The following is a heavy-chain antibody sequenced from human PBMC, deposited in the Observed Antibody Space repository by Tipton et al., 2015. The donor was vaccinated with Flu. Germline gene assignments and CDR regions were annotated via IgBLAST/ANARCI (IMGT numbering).Heavy chain of an antibody. J-gene: IGHJ6*02. V-gene: IGHV4-59*01. CDR1: GGSISNYY. CDR3: SRGPYYDVLTSLWTGMAVCGMDV. D-gene: IGHD3-9*01. CDR2: IYYNGTT. Sequence: TLSLTCTVTGGSISNYYWSWIRQSPGKGLEWVGYIYYNGTTNYNPSLKSRVTMSVDTSKNQFSLRVTSVTAADTAFYYCSRGPYYDVLTSLWTGMAVCGMDVWGPGTTVTVSS.